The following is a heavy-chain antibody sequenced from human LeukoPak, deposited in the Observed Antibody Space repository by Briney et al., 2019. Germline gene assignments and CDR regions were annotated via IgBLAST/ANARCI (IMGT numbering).Heavy chain of an antibody. CDR3: ARAYCSSTRCSYYFDS. Sequence: KAGGSLRLSCAASGFTFDSYGMNWVRQAPGKGLECISSISSSSTYIYYADSVKGRFTISRDNAKNSLYLQMNSLRAEDTAVYYCARAYCSSTRCSYYFDSWGQGTLVTVSS. D-gene: IGHD2-2*01. J-gene: IGHJ4*02. CDR2: ISSSSTYI. CDR1: GFTFDSYG. V-gene: IGHV3-21*01.